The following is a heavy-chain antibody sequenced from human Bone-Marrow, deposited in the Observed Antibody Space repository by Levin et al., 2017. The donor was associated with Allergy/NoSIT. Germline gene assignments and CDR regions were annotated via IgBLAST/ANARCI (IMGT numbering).Heavy chain of an antibody. CDR2: ISFDGSNK. D-gene: IGHD3-10*01. CDR3: AKERLKIRGVATYYDAFDV. J-gene: IGHJ3*01. Sequence: GESLKISCAASGFTFSSYGMHWVRQAPGKGLEWVAEISFDGSNKNYRDSVKGRFTISRDNSKNTLHLQVNSLRAEDTAVYYCAKERLKIRGVATYYDAFDVWGQGTMVTVSS. V-gene: IGHV3-30*18. CDR1: GFTFSSYG.